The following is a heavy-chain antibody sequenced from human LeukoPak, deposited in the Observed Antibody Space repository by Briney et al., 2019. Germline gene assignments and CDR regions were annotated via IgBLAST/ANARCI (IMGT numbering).Heavy chain of an antibody. V-gene: IGHV3-33*01. J-gene: IGHJ4*02. D-gene: IGHD3-10*01. CDR3: ARETSGHHDY. CDR2: IWYDGNNK. Sequence: GRSLRLSCAASGXTFSSYAMHWVRQAPGKGLDWVAVIWYDGNNKYYADSVKGRFTISRDNSKNTLYLQMNSLRAEDTAVYYCARETSGHHDYWGQGTLVTVSS. CDR1: GXTFSSYA.